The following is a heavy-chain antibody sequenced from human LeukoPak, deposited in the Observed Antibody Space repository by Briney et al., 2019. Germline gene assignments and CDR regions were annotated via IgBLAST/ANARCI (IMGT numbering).Heavy chain of an antibody. Sequence: GGSLRLSCAASGFTFSSYAMSWVRQAPGKGLGWVSAISGGGGSTYYADSVKGRFTISRDNSKNTLYLQMNSLRAEDTAVYYCAKDSGYSYGQLYYYYGMDVWGQGTTVTVSS. D-gene: IGHD5-18*01. CDR2: ISGGGGST. V-gene: IGHV3-23*01. CDR1: GFTFSSYA. J-gene: IGHJ6*02. CDR3: AKDSGYSYGQLYYYYGMDV.